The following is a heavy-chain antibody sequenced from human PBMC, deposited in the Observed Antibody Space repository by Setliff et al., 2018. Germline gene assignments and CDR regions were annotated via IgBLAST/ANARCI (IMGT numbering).Heavy chain of an antibody. CDR1: GDSFSDYY. D-gene: IGHD2-15*01. CDR2: INHSGIT. CDR3: ARGPAAATPYFQH. Sequence: KPSETLSLTCAVYGDSFSDYYWSWIRQPPGKGLEWIEEINHSGITNYSPSLKSRVTISTDTSKNQFSLKLTSVTAADTAVYFCARGPAAATPYFQHWAQGTLVTVSS. J-gene: IGHJ1*01. V-gene: IGHV4-34*01.